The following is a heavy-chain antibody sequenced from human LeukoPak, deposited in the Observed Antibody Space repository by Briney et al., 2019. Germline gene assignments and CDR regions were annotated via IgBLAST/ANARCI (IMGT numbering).Heavy chain of an antibody. Sequence: SVKVSCKASGGTFSSYAISWVRQAPGQGLEWTGRIIPILGIANYAQKFQGRVTITADKSTSTAYMELSSLRSEDTAVYYCARSTCSGGSCSFPFDYWGQGTLVTVSS. CDR1: GGTFSSYA. CDR3: ARSTCSGGSCSFPFDY. V-gene: IGHV1-69*04. J-gene: IGHJ4*02. D-gene: IGHD2-15*01. CDR2: IIPILGIA.